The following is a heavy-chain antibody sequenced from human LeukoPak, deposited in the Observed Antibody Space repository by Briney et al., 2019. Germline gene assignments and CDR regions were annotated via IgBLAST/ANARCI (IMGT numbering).Heavy chain of an antibody. J-gene: IGHJ6*03. CDR1: GFTFSSYA. V-gene: IGHV3-23*01. CDR3: AKRRQDIVVVVAAIHYYYYMDV. D-gene: IGHD2-15*01. CDR2: ISGSGGST. Sequence: GGSLRLSCAASGFTFSSYAMSWVRQAPGKGLEWVSAISGSGGSTYYADSVKGRFTISRDNSKNTLYLQMNSLRAEDTAVYYCAKRRQDIVVVVAAIHYYYYMDVWGKGTTVTVSS.